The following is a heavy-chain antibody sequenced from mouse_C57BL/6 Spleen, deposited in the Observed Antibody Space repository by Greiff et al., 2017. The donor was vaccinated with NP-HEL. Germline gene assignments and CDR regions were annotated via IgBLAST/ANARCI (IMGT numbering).Heavy chain of an antibody. CDR1: GYTFTSYT. V-gene: IGHV1-4*01. CDR3: ARAAAVFAY. CDR2: INPSSGYT. Sequence: VQLQQSGAELARPGASVKMSCKASGYTFTSYTMHWVKQRPGQGLEWIGYINPSSGYTKYKQKFKDKATLTVDKSSSTAYMQLSSLTSEDSAVYYCARAAAVFAYWGQGTLVTVS. J-gene: IGHJ3*01.